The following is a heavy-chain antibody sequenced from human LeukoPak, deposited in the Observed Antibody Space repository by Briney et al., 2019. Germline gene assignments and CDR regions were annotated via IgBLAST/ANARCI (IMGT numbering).Heavy chain of an antibody. J-gene: IGHJ4*02. D-gene: IGHD5-12*01. CDR2: TYYRSKWYN. Sequence: SQTLSLTCAISGDSVSSNSAAWNWLRQSPSRGLEWLGRTYYRSKWYNDYAVSVKSRITINPDTSKNQFSLQLNSVTPGDTAVYYCARIGYDTPDVDYWGQGTLVTVSS. CDR1: GDSVSSNSAA. CDR3: ARIGYDTPDVDY. V-gene: IGHV6-1*01.